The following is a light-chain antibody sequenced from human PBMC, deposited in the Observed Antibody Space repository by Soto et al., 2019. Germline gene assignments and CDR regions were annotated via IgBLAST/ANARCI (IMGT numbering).Light chain of an antibody. CDR2: DVS. V-gene: IGLV2-14*01. J-gene: IGLJ2*01. Sequence: QSALTQPASVSGSPGQSITISCTGTSSDVGGYNYVSWYQQHPGKAPKLMIYDVSNRPSGVYNRFSGSKSGNTASLTISGLQAEDEDYYYCSSYTSSSTKVFGGGTKVTVL. CDR3: SSYTSSSTKV. CDR1: SSDVGGYNY.